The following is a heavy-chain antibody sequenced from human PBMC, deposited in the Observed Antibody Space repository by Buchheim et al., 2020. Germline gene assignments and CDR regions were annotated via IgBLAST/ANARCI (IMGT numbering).Heavy chain of an antibody. D-gene: IGHD3-10*01. CDR2: ISSSNSYI. CDR3: ARVYNYGSGYFDY. J-gene: IGHJ4*02. Sequence: EVQLVESGGGLVKPGGSLRLSCAASGFTFSSYTMNWVRQAPGKGLEWVSSISSSNSYIYYADSVKGRFTISRDNAKSSLYLQMNSLRAEDTAVYYCARVYNYGSGYFDYWGQGTL. V-gene: IGHV3-21*06. CDR1: GFTFSSYT.